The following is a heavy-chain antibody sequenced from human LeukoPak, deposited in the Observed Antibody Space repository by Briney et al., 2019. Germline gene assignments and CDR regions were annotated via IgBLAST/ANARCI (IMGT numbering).Heavy chain of an antibody. CDR3: ARGSYPLYYMDV. V-gene: IGHV3-48*01. Sequence: SGGSLRLSCAASGFTFSSYSMNWVRQAPGKGLEWVSYISSSGSTIYYADSVKGRFTISRDNAKNSLYLQMNSLRAEDTAVYYCARGSYPLYYMDVWGKGTTVTVSS. CDR1: GFTFSSYS. J-gene: IGHJ6*03. CDR2: ISSSGSTI. D-gene: IGHD3-16*02.